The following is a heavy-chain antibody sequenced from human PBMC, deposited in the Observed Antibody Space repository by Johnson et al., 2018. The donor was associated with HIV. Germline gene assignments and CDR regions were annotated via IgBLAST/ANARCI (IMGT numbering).Heavy chain of an antibody. V-gene: IGHV3-15*01. CDR1: GFTFNNAW. J-gene: IGHJ3*02. CDR3: TTGYSGSYLGAFDI. Sequence: VQLVESGGGLVQPGGSLRLSCAASGFTFNNAWMNWVRQAPGKGLEWVGRIKSKTDGGTTDYAAPVKGRFTISRDDSKNTLYLQMNSLKTEDTAVYYCTTGYSGSYLGAFDIWGQGTMVTVSS. D-gene: IGHD1-26*01. CDR2: IKSKTDGGTT.